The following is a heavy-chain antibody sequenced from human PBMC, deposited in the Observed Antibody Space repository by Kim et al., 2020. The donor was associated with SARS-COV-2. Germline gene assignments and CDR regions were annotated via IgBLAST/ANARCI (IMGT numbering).Heavy chain of an antibody. Sequence: GGSLRLSCAASGFTFSSYGMHWVRQAPGKGLEWVAAIWYDGSNKYYADSVKGRFTISRDNSKNTLYLQMNSLRAEDTAVYYCAAAAGSGMDVWGQGTTVTVSS. CDR1: GFTFSSYG. V-gene: IGHV3-33*01. CDR2: IWYDGSNK. J-gene: IGHJ6*02. D-gene: IGHD6-13*01. CDR3: AAAAGSGMDV.